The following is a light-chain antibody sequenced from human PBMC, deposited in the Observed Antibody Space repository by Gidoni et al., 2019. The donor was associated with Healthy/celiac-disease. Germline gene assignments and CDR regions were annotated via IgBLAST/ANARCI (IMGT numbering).Light chain of an antibody. CDR1: QGISNS. CDR3: QQYYSTPLT. CDR2: AAS. Sequence: DPVSITCRASQGISNSLAWYQQKPGKAPKLLLYAASRLESVVPSRFSGSGSGTDYTLTISSLQPEDFATYYCQQYYSTPLTCGGGTKVEIK. J-gene: IGKJ4*01. V-gene: IGKV1-NL1*01.